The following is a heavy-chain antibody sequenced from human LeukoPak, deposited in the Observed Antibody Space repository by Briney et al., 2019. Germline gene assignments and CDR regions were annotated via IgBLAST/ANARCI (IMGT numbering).Heavy chain of an antibody. CDR3: ARDRNKDAFDI. V-gene: IGHV1-69*13. CDR2: IIPIFGTA. Sequence: SVKVSCKPSGYTFTRYSIVWVRQAPGPGLEWMGGIIPIFGTANYAQKFQGRVTITADESTSTAYMELSRLRSEDTAVYYCARDRNKDAFDIWGQGTRVTVSS. CDR1: GYTFTRYS. D-gene: IGHD1-14*01. J-gene: IGHJ3*02.